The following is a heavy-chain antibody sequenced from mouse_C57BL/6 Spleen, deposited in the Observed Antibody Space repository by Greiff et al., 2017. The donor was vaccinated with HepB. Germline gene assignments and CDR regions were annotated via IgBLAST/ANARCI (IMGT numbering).Heavy chain of an antibody. CDR2: IDPSDSYT. CDR1: CYTFTSYW. Sequence: QVQLQQPGAELVRPGTSVKLSCKASCYTFTSYWMHWVKQRPGQGLEWIGVIDPSDSYTNYNQKFKGKATLTVDTSSSTAYMQLSSLTSEDSAVYYCARTLYEGNAMDYWGQGTSVTVSS. CDR3: ARTLYEGNAMDY. D-gene: IGHD2-12*01. V-gene: IGHV1-59*01. J-gene: IGHJ4*01.